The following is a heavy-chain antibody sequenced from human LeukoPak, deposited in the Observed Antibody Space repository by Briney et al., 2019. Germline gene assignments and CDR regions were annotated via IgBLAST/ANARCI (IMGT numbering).Heavy chain of an antibody. CDR1: GGSISSYY. CDR2: IYTSGST. Sequence: SETLSLTCTVSGGSISSYYWSWIRQPAGKGLEWIGRIYTSGSTNYNPSLKSRVTMSVDTSKDQFSLKLSSVTAADTAVYYCARDHCSSTSCTNWFDPWGQGTLVTVSS. D-gene: IGHD2-2*01. V-gene: IGHV4-4*07. J-gene: IGHJ5*02. CDR3: ARDHCSSTSCTNWFDP.